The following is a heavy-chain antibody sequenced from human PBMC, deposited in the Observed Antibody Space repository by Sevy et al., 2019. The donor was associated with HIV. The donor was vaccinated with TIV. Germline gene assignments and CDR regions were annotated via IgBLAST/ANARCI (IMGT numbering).Heavy chain of an antibody. V-gene: IGHV3-23*01. J-gene: IGHJ4*02. D-gene: IGHD2-2*01. Sequence: GGSLRLSCAASGFTFSSYAMSWVRQAPGKGLEWVSAISGSGGSTYYADSVKGRFTISRNNAQKSLFLQMNDVRVDDTAIYYCARAIGAAAAYWGQGTLITVSS. CDR2: ISGSGGST. CDR1: GFTFSSYA. CDR3: ARAIGAAAAY.